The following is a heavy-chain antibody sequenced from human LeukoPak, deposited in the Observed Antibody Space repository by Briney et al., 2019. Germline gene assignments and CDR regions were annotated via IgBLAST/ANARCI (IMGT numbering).Heavy chain of an antibody. D-gene: IGHD2-21*02. V-gene: IGHV3-74*01. CDR2: INGDGKNT. Sequence: GESLRLSCVASGFSFRHYWMNWVRQVPGKGLVWVSRINGDGKNTAYADSVKGRFTISSDIAKNTLYLQMDSLRAEDTAVFYCVRVPYCGADCYSGGSFDIWGQGAMVTVSS. CDR3: VRVPYCGADCYSGGSFDI. CDR1: GFSFRHYW. J-gene: IGHJ3*02.